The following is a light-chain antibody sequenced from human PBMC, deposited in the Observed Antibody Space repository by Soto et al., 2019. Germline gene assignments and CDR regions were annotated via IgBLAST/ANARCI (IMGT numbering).Light chain of an antibody. J-gene: IGKJ2*01. CDR2: LGS. Sequence: DIVMTQSPLSLPVTPGEPASISCRSSQSLLHSNGYNYLDWYLQKPGQSPHLLIYLGSNRASGVTDRFSGSGSGTDFTLKISRVEAEDVGVYYCMQALQTPYTFGQGTKLEIK. CDR1: QSLLHSNGYNY. CDR3: MQALQTPYT. V-gene: IGKV2-28*01.